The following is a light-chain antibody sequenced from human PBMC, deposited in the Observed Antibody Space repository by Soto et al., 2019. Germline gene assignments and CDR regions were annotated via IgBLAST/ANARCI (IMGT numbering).Light chain of an antibody. Sequence: EIVMTQSPATLSVSPGERATLSCRASQSVSSNLAWYQQKPGQAPRLLIYGASTRATGIPARFSGSGSGTEFTLTISSLQSEDFAVYYCQQYNSWPWTFGQGTKGDI. J-gene: IGKJ1*01. CDR2: GAS. V-gene: IGKV3-15*01. CDR3: QQYNSWPWT. CDR1: QSVSSN.